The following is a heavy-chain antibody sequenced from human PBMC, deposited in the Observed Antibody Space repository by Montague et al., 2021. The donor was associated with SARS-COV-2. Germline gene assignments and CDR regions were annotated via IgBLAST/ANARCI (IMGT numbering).Heavy chain of an antibody. J-gene: IGHJ6*02. CDR3: ARDRDWDDWCGMDV. CDR2: ISSSGGGSTK. Sequence: SLRLSCAASGFIFSSYEMNWVRQAPGKVLEWISYISSSGGGSTKDYTDSVKGRFTISRDNAKNSLYLQMNSLRVEDTAIYYCARDRDWDDWCGMDVWGQGTTVTVSS. V-gene: IGHV3-48*03. CDR1: GFIFSSYE. D-gene: IGHD3/OR15-3a*01.